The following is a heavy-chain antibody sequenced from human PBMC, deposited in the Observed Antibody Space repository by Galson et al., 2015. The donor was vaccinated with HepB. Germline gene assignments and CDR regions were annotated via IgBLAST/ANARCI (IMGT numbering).Heavy chain of an antibody. CDR2: ISSSSSYI. CDR1: GFTFSSYS. Sequence: LRLSCAASGFTFSSYSMNWVRQAPGKGLEWVSSISSSSSYIYYADSVKGRFTISRDNAKNSLYLQMNSLRAEDTAVYYCARGGVTDIVVVPAGSTNNWFDPWGQGTLVTVSS. V-gene: IGHV3-21*01. CDR3: ARGGVTDIVVVPAGSTNNWFDP. D-gene: IGHD2-2*01. J-gene: IGHJ5*02.